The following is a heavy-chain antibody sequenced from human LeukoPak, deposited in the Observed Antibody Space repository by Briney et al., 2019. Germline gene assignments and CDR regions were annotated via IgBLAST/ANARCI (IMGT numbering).Heavy chain of an antibody. V-gene: IGHV3-74*01. CDR2: INSDGSST. D-gene: IGHD2-2*02. CDR3: ATGRGEETYTLGY. CDR1: GFTFSSYA. Sequence: PGGSLRLSCAASGFTFSSYAMHWVRQAPGKGLVWVSRINSDGSSTSYADSVKGRFTISRDNAKNTLYLQMNSLRAEDTAVYYCATGRGEETYTLGYWGQGTLVTVSS. J-gene: IGHJ4*02.